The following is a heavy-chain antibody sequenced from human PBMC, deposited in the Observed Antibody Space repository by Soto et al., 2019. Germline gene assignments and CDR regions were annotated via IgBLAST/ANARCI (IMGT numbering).Heavy chain of an antibody. Sequence: PGGSLRLSCAASGFTFSGSAMHWVRQASEKGLEWVGRIRSKANSYATAYAASVKGRFTISRDDSKNTAYLQMNSLKTEDTAVYYCTRGDGNSGSYLSFDYWGQGTLVTVSS. J-gene: IGHJ4*02. CDR3: TRGDGNSGSYLSFDY. V-gene: IGHV3-73*01. CDR2: IRSKANSYAT. CDR1: GFTFSGSA. D-gene: IGHD1-26*01.